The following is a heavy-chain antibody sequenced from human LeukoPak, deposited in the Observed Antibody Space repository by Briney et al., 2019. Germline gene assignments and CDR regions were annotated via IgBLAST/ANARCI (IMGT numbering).Heavy chain of an antibody. CDR2: ISAYNGNT. Sequence: GASVKVSCMASGYTFTSYGISWVRQAPGQGLEWMGWISAYNGNTNYAQKLQGRVTMTTDTSTSTAYMELRSLRSDDTAVYYCAGSTHYYDSSGNFDYWGQGTLVTVSS. V-gene: IGHV1-18*01. CDR1: GYTFTSYG. J-gene: IGHJ4*02. D-gene: IGHD3-22*01. CDR3: AGSTHYYDSSGNFDY.